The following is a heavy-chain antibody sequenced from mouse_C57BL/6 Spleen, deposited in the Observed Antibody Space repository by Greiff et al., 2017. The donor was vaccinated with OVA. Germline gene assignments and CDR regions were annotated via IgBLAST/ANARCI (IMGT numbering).Heavy chain of an antibody. CDR1: GFTFSDYG. V-gene: IGHV5-15*01. J-gene: IGHJ4*01. Sequence: EVQGVESGGGLVQPGGSLKLSCAASGFTFSDYGMAWVRQAPRKGPEWVAFISNLAYSIYYADTVTGRFTITRENAKNTLYLEMSSLRSEDTAMYYCARRSPYYAMDYWGQGTSVTVSS. CDR2: ISNLAYSI. CDR3: ARRSPYYAMDY.